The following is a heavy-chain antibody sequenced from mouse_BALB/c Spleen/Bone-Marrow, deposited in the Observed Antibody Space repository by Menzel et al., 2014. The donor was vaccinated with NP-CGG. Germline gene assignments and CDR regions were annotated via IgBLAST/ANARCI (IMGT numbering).Heavy chain of an antibody. CDR1: GFNIKDTY. V-gene: IGHV14-3*02. CDR3: ASYYYGSTGFAY. J-gene: IGHJ3*01. Sequence: EVKLQESGAELVKPGASVKLSCTASGFNIKDTYMHWVKQRPEQGLEWIGRIDPANGNTKYDPKFQGKATITADTSSNTACLQLSSLTSEDTAVYYCASYYYGSTGFAYWGQGTLVTVSA. D-gene: IGHD1-1*01. CDR2: IDPANGNT.